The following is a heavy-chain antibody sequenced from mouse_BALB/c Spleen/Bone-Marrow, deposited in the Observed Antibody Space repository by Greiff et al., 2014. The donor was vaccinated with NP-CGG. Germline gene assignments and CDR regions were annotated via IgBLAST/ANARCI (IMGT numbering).Heavy chain of an antibody. D-gene: IGHD4-1*01. CDR3: TRGRTWDFDY. CDR1: GYTFTTYY. Sequence: QVQLKESGAELVKPGTSVKLSCKASGYTFTTYYMYWVKQRPGQGLEWIGEINPNNGGTNFKEKFESKATLTVDKSSSTAYMQLSSLTSEDSAVYYCTRGRTWDFDYWGQGTTLTVSS. J-gene: IGHJ2*01. V-gene: IGHV1S81*02. CDR2: INPNNGGT.